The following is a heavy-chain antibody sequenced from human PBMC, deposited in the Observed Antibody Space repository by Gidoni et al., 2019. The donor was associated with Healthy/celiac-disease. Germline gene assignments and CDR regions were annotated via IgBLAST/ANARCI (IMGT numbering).Heavy chain of an antibody. Sequence: EVQLLESGGGLVQPGGFLRLSCAASGFTFSSYAMSWVRQAPGKGLEWVSVISGSGGSTYYADSVKGRFTISRDNSENTLYLQMNSLRAEDTAVYYCAKERAFGVVNPVDFWGQGTLVTVSS. D-gene: IGHD3-3*01. CDR3: AKERAFGVVNPVDF. J-gene: IGHJ4*02. CDR1: GFTFSSYA. V-gene: IGHV3-23*01. CDR2: ISGSGGST.